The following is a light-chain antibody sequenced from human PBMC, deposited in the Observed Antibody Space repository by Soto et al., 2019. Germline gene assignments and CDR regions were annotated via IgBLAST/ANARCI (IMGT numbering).Light chain of an antibody. Sequence: EIVLTQSPGTLSLSPGERATLSCRASQSVSSSYLAWYQQKLGQAPRLLIYGTSSRATGGPDRFSGSGSGTDFTLTISRLEPEDFAVYYCQPYGTSPGTFGQGTKVDIK. CDR1: QSVSSSY. CDR3: QPYGTSPGT. CDR2: GTS. V-gene: IGKV3-20*01. J-gene: IGKJ1*01.